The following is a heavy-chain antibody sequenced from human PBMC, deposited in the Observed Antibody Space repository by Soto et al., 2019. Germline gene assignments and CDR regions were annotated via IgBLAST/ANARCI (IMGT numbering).Heavy chain of an antibody. Sequence: SETLSLTCTVSGASISTYYYSWIRQAPGKALEWIGYIYYTGITNYNPSLESRVTISQDTSKNQLSLTMTSVTAADTAVYYCAIPRVEDHYDGGRDAWRRGTTVTVSS. J-gene: IGHJ6*04. D-gene: IGHD3-16*01. CDR2: IYYTGIT. CDR3: AIPRVEDHYDGGRDA. V-gene: IGHV4-59*03. CDR1: GASISTYY.